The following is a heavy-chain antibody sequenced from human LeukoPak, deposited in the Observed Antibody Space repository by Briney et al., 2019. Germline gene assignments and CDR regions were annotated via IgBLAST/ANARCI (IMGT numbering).Heavy chain of an antibody. D-gene: IGHD3-3*01. J-gene: IGHJ4*02. CDR2: IYTSGST. CDR3: AKHSKMVIIEIDY. CDR1: GGSISSSSYY. Sequence: SETLSLTCTVSGGSISSSSYYWSWIRQPAGKGLEWIGRIYTSGSTNYNPSLKSRVTISVDTSKNQFSLKLSSVTAADTAVYYCAKHSKMVIIEIDYWGQGTLVTVSS. V-gene: IGHV4-61*02.